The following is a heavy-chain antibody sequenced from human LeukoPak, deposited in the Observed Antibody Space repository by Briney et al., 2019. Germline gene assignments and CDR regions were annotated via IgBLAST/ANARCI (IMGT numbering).Heavy chain of an antibody. CDR1: GGSISSYY. D-gene: IGHD4-23*01. CDR2: IYYSGTT. CDR3: ARNSKGGNSGGPFDY. V-gene: IGHV4-59*08. Sequence: PSQTLSLTCTVSGGSISSYYWSWIRQPPGKGLEWLGYIYYSGTTNYNPSLKSRVTISVDTSKNQFSLKLSSVAAADTAVYYCARNSKGGNSGGPFDYWGQGTLVTVSS. J-gene: IGHJ4*02.